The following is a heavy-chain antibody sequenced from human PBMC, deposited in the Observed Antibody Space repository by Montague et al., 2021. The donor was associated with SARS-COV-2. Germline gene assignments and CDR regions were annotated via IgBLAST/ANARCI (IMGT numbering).Heavy chain of an antibody. J-gene: IGHJ5*02. Sequence: SETLSLTCTVSASSINRSFLRRIRHSPGTALDWVGQIYFSGSTYSNPSPGSRVTISVDPSKNQFSLKLSSVTAADTAVYYCAREDRWNWFDPWGQGTLVIVS. CDR1: ASSINRSF. CDR3: AREDRWNWFDP. V-gene: IGHV4-59*01. CDR2: IYFSGST. D-gene: IGHD5-24*01.